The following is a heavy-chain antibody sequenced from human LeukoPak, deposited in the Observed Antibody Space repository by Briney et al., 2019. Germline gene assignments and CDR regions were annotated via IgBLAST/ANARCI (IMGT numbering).Heavy chain of an antibody. CDR2: INHSGST. Sequence: SETLSLTCAVYGGSFSGYYWSWIRQPPGKGLEWIGEINHSGSTKHNPSLKSRVTISLDTSKNQFSLKLSSVTAADTAVYYCARENGYGYFDYWGQGTLVTVSS. J-gene: IGHJ4*02. V-gene: IGHV4-34*01. CDR1: GGSFSGYY. CDR3: ARENGYGYFDY. D-gene: IGHD5-18*01.